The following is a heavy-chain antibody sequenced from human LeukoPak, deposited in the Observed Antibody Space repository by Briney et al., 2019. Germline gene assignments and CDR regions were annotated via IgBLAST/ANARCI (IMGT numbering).Heavy chain of an antibody. CDR3: ARGIGAADF. D-gene: IGHD3-16*01. Sequence: WIGYIYHSGSTYYNPSLKSRVTISVDRSKNQFSLKLSSVTAADTAVYYCARGIGAADFWGQGTLVTVSS. V-gene: IGHV4-30-2*01. J-gene: IGHJ4*02. CDR2: IYHSGST.